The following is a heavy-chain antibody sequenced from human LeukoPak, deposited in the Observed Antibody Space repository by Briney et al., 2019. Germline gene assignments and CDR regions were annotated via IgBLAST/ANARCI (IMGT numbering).Heavy chain of an antibody. CDR1: GGTFSSYA. Sequence: SVKVSCKASGGTFSSYAISWVRQAPGQGLEWMGGIIPIFGTANYAQKFQGRVTITTDESTSTAYMELSSLRSEDTAVYYCARPGSALREVGGFDYWGQGTLVTVSS. V-gene: IGHV1-69*05. J-gene: IGHJ4*02. D-gene: IGHD4-17*01. CDR2: IIPIFGTA. CDR3: ARPGSALREVGGFDY.